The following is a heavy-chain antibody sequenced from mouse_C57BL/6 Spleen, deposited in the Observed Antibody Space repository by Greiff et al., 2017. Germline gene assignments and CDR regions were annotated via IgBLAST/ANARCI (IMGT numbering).Heavy chain of an antibody. J-gene: IGHJ1*03. CDR2: IDPSDSYT. V-gene: IGHV1-50*01. CDR1: GYTFTSYW. CDR3: ARAGSSYEGYFDV. Sequence: QVQLQQPGAELVKPGASVKLSCKASGYTFTSYWMQWVNQRPGQGLEWIGEIDPSDSYTNYNQKFKGKATLTVDPASSTAYMQLSSLTSEDSAVYYCARAGSSYEGYFDVWGTGTTVTVSS. D-gene: IGHD1-1*01.